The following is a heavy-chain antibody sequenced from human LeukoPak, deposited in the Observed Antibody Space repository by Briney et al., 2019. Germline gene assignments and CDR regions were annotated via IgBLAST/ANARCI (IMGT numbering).Heavy chain of an antibody. CDR1: GFTFSSYW. CDR2: LKHDGIEK. J-gene: IGHJ3*02. V-gene: IGHV3-7*01. D-gene: IGHD3-10*01. CDR3: AREGMFRGVPDAFDM. Sequence: GGSLRLFCAASGFTFSSYWMDWVRQAPGKGPEWVANLKHDGIEKYLVDSVKGRFAISRDNAKNLLYLQMNNLRVEDTAVYYCAREGMFRGVPDAFDMWGQGTMVTVSS.